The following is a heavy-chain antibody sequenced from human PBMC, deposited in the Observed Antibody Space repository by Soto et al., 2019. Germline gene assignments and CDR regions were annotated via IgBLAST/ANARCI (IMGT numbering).Heavy chain of an antibody. CDR2: IIPMFGTT. CDR1: GGTFSSYT. J-gene: IGHJ2*01. D-gene: IGHD2-21*02. CDR3: AIAYCGGDCYAAYYWYFDL. Sequence: QVQLVQSGAEVKKPGSSVKVSCKASGGTFSSYTINWVRQAPGQGLEWMGGIIPMFGTTNYAQKFQGRVTITADKSTTTAYMQLGSLRSEDTAVYYCAIAYCGGDCYAAYYWYFDLWGRGTLVTVSS. V-gene: IGHV1-69*14.